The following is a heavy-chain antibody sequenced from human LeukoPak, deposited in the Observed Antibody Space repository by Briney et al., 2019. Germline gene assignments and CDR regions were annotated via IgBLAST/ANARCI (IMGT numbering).Heavy chain of an antibody. J-gene: IGHJ3*02. CDR1: GFTFSSYE. V-gene: IGHV3-48*03. Sequence: PGGSLRLSCAAPGFTFSSYEMNWVRQAPGKGLGWVSYISSSGSTIYYADSVKGRFTISRDNAKNSLYLQMNSLRAEDTAVYYCARESIAAASDAFDIWGQGTMVTVSS. D-gene: IGHD6-13*01. CDR3: ARESIAAASDAFDI. CDR2: ISSSGSTI.